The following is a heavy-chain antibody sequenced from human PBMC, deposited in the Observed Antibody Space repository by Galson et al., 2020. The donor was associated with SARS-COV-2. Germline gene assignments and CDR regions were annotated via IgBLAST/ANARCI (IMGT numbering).Heavy chain of an antibody. D-gene: IGHD2-21*01. V-gene: IGHV3-15*01. J-gene: IGHJ4*02. Sequence: GGSLRLSCAVSGFSFSNVWLNWVRQVPGKGLEWVGRIKSRGDSGTAEYAAPVKGRFTITRDDSTATMYLQMNSLKTEDTAVYYCNTVVYTAGHIPYWGQGTLVTVSS. CDR3: NTVVYTAGHIPY. CDR1: GFSFSNVW. CDR2: IKSRGDSGTA.